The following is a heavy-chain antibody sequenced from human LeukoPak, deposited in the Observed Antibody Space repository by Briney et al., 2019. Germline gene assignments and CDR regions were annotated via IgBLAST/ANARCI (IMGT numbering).Heavy chain of an antibody. CDR3: ARGGVPRGYSYGVYDY. CDR2: ISSNGGST. Sequence: GGSLRLSCAASGFTFSSYAMHWVRQAPGKGLECVSAISSNGGSTYYANSVKGRFTISRDNSKNTLYLQMGSLRAEDMAVYYCARGGVPRGYSYGVYDYWGQGTLVTVSS. V-gene: IGHV3-64*01. CDR1: GFTFSSYA. J-gene: IGHJ4*02. D-gene: IGHD5-18*01.